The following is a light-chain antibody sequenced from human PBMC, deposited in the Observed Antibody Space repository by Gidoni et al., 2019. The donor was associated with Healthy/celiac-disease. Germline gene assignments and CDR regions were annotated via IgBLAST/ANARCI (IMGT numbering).Light chain of an antibody. V-gene: IGLV1-44*01. J-gene: IGLJ2*01. CDR1: SSNIGSNT. Sequence: QSVLTQPPSASGTPGQRVTISCSGSSSNIGSNTVHWYQQLPGTAPKLLIYSNNQRPSGVPYRFSGSKSGTSASLAISGLQSEDEAYYYCAAWDDSLNGVVFGGGTKLTVL. CDR3: AAWDDSLNGVV. CDR2: SNN.